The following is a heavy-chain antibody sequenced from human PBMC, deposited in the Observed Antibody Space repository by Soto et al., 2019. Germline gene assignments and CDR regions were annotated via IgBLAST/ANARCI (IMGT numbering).Heavy chain of an antibody. CDR1: GFTFSSYA. Sequence: QVQLVESGGGVVQPGRSLSLSCAASGFTFSSYAMHWVRQAPGKGLEWVAVISYDGSNKYYADSVKGRFTISRDNSKNTLYLQMNSLRAEDTAVYYCARDGPEKSVTGREGYFLYYFDYWGQGTLVTVSS. J-gene: IGHJ4*02. D-gene: IGHD4-17*01. V-gene: IGHV3-30-3*01. CDR2: ISYDGSNK. CDR3: ARDGPEKSVTGREGYFLYYFDY.